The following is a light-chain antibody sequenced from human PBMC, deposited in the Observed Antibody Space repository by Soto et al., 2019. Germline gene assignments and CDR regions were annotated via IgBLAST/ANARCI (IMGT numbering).Light chain of an antibody. CDR2: KVS. CDR1: QSLIHSDGHTY. Sequence: DVVLTQSPRSLSVTLGQPASISCTSSQSLIHSDGHTYLNWFQQRPGQSPRRLIYKVSNWDSGVPARFSVSGSGTDFTLKISRVEAEDVGIYYCMQGTYWPYTFGQGTMLDI. CDR3: MQGTYWPYT. J-gene: IGKJ2*01. V-gene: IGKV2-30*02.